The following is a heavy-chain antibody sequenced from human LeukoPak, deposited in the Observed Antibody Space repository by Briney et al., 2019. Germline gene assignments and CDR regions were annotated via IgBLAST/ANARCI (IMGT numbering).Heavy chain of an antibody. D-gene: IGHD6-19*01. Sequence: GGSLRLSCAASGFIFSSYAMSWVRQAPGKGLQWVSGISYNGGTTYYADSVKGRFTISRDNSKNTVYLQMNSLRAEDTAVYYCAKDRGSGWYNWFDPWGQGTLVTVSS. CDR1: GFIFSSYA. CDR2: ISYNGGTT. J-gene: IGHJ5*02. CDR3: AKDRGSGWYNWFDP. V-gene: IGHV3-23*01.